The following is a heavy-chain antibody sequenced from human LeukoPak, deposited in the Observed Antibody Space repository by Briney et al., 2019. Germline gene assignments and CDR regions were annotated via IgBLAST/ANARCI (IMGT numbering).Heavy chain of an antibody. CDR2: INHSGST. D-gene: IGHD3-22*01. J-gene: IGHJ4*02. V-gene: IGHV4-34*01. CDR3: ARVNHYYDSSGPDY. Sequence: SETLSLTCAVYGGSFSGYYWSWIRQPPGKGLEWIGEINHSGSTNYNPSLKGRVTISVDTSKNQFFLKLSSVTAADTAVYYCARVNHYYDSSGPDYWGQGTLVTVSS. CDR1: GGSFSGYY.